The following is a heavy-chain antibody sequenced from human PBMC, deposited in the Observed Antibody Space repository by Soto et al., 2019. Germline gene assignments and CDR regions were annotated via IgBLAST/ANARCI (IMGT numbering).Heavy chain of an antibody. Sequence: VQLVESGGGVVKPGGSLRLSCAASGFTFSDHFMSWIRQAPGKGLEWVANINQDESEKVYVDSVKGRFTISRDNAENSLYLQMNSLRAEDTAVYYCARPGEYCSGGGSCVPFHYWGQGTLVTVSS. CDR2: INQDESEK. CDR3: ARPGEYCSGGGSCVPFHY. CDR1: GFTFSDHF. D-gene: IGHD2-15*01. V-gene: IGHV3-7*01. J-gene: IGHJ1*01.